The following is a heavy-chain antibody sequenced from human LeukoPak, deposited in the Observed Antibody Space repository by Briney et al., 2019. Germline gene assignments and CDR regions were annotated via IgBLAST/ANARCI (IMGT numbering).Heavy chain of an antibody. CDR1: GGSISSSSYH. CDR2: IYYSGST. D-gene: IGHD3/OR15-3a*01. CDR3: ARVPGGYELWTPRYAFDI. Sequence: TSETLSLTCTVSGGSISSSSYHWGWIRQPPGKGLEWIGSIYYSGSTYYNPSLKSRVTISVDTSKNQFSLKLSSVTAADTAVYYCARVPGGYELWTPRYAFDIWGQGTMVTVSS. J-gene: IGHJ3*02. V-gene: IGHV4-39*07.